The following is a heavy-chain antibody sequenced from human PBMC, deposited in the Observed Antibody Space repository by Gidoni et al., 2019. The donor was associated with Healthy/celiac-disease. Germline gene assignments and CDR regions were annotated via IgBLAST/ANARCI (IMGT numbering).Heavy chain of an antibody. CDR1: GGSIRRSSYY. D-gene: IGHD3-16*02. CDR2: IYYSGST. Sequence: QLQLQESGPGLVKPSETLSLTCTVPGGSIRRSSYYWGWIRQHPGKGLEWIGSIYYSGSTYYNPSLKSRVTISVDTSKNQFSLKLSSVTAADTAVYYCARLVEEQLSVCFDYWGQGTLVTVSS. J-gene: IGHJ4*02. CDR3: ARLVEEQLSVCFDY. V-gene: IGHV4-39*01.